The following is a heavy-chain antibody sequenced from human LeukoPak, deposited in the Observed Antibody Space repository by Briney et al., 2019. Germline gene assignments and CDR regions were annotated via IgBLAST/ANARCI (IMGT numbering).Heavy chain of an antibody. V-gene: IGHV3-11*04. D-gene: IGHD6-6*01. J-gene: IGHJ3*02. CDR2: ISSSGSNI. CDR1: GFTFSDYY. Sequence: EGSLRLSCAASGFTFSDYYMSWIRQAPGKGLEWVSYISSSGSNIYYADSVKGRFTISRDNAKNSLYLQMNSLRAEDTAVYYCAVSSSSDAFDIWGQGTMVTVSS. CDR3: AVSSSSDAFDI.